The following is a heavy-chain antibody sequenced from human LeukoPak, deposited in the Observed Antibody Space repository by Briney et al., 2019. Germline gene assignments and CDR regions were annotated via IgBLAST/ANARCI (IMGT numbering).Heavy chain of an antibody. V-gene: IGHV1-69*13. CDR1: GGTFSSYA. CDR2: IIPIFGTA. Sequence: ASVKVSCKASGGTFSSYAISWVRQAPGQGLEWMGGIIPIFGTANYAQKFQGRVTITADESTSTAYMELSSLRSEDTAVYYCARGGIICSSTSCYAHYYYYYGMDVWGQGTTVTVSS. CDR3: ARGGIICSSTSCYAHYYYYYGMDV. J-gene: IGHJ6*02. D-gene: IGHD2-2*01.